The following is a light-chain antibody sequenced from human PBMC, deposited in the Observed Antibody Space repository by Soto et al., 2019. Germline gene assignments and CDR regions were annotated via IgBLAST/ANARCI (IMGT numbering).Light chain of an antibody. CDR2: GNI. CDR1: SSNIGADYD. V-gene: IGLV1-40*01. CDR3: PSYDTALRVYF. J-gene: IGLJ2*01. Sequence: QSVLTQPPSVSGAPGQRVTISCTGGSSNIGADYDVHWYQLLPGTVPKLLIYGNINRPSGVPDRFSGSKSGASASLVITGHGDEDAADYYSPSYDTALRVYFFGAGTKLTVL.